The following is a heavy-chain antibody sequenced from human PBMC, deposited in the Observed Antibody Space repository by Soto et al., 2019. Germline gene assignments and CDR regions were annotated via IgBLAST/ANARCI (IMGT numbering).Heavy chain of an antibody. CDR3: ARGSASAKIRFDP. CDR2: IYSGGNT. V-gene: IGHV3-53*01. CDR1: GFTVSSNY. J-gene: IGHJ5*02. Sequence: PVGSLRLSCAASGFTVSSNYMSWVRQAPGKGLEWVSVIYSGGNTDYADSVKGRFSISRDSSRNTVYLQMNNLRVEDTAVYYCARGSASAKIRFDPWGQGTLVTISS.